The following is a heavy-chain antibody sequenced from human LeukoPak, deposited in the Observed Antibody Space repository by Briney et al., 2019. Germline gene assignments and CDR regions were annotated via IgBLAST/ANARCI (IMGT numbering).Heavy chain of an antibody. CDR3: ARGGAAAMDY. Sequence: SETLSLTCTVSGGSISSYYWTWIRQPAGKGLEWIGRMYTGGSTKYNPSLKSRVTMSVDTSKNQFHLKLRSVTAADTAVYYCARGGAAAMDYWGQGTLVTVSS. CDR2: MYTGGST. D-gene: IGHD6-13*01. J-gene: IGHJ4*02. CDR1: GGSISSYY. V-gene: IGHV4-4*07.